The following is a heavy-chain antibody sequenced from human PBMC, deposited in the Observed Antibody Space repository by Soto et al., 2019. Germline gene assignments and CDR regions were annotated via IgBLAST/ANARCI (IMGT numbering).Heavy chain of an antibody. CDR1: GGTFSSYA. CDR2: IIPIFGTA. V-gene: IGHV1-69*06. J-gene: IGHJ6*02. D-gene: IGHD6-6*01. CDR3: ARGPSSIAARPYYYYGMDV. Sequence: SVKVSCKASGGTFSSYAISWVRQAPGQGLELMGGIIPIFGTANYAQKFQGRVTITADKSTSTAYMELSSLRSEDTAVYYCARGPSSIAARPYYYYGMDVWGQGTTVTVSS.